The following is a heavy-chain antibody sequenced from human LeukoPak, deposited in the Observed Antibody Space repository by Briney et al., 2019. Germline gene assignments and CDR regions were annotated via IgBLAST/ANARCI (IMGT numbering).Heavy chain of an antibody. CDR2: IKPNSGGI. CDR1: GYTFTGYY. J-gene: IGHJ4*02. D-gene: IGHD5-24*01. CDR3: ARGRNIEMTTMSGGSDY. V-gene: IGHV1-2*02. Sequence: ASVKVSCKASGYTFTGYYLHWVRQAPGQGLEWMGWIKPNSGGINYAQKFQGRVSMTRDTSISTAYMDLSDLRSDDTAVYYCARGRNIEMTTMSGGSDYWGQGTLVTVSS.